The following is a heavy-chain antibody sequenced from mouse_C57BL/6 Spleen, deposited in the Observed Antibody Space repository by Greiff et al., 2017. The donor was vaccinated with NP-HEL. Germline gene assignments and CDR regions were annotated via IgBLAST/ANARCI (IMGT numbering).Heavy chain of an antibody. J-gene: IGHJ3*01. CDR2: ISSGGSYT. V-gene: IGHV5-6*01. Sequence: EVKLVESGGDLVKPGGSLKLSCAASGFTFSSYGMSWVRQTPDKRLEWVATISSGGSYTYYPDSVKGRFTISRDNAKNTLYLQMSSLKSEDTAMYYCARDYATGFAYWGQGTLVTVSA. CDR3: ARDYATGFAY. CDR1: GFTFSSYG. D-gene: IGHD1-1*01.